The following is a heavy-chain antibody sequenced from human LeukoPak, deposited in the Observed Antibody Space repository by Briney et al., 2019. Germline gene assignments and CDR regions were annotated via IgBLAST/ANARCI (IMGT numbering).Heavy chain of an antibody. CDR2: IYHSGST. D-gene: IGHD3-22*01. CDR3: ASSDHVVVIATTFDY. Sequence: SETLSLTCAVYGGSFSGYYWGWIRQPPGKGLEWIGSIYHSGSTYYNPSLKSRVTISVDTSKNQFSLKLSSVTAADTAVYYCASSDHVVVIATTFDYWGQGTLVTVSS. J-gene: IGHJ4*02. V-gene: IGHV4-38-2*01. CDR1: GGSFSGYY.